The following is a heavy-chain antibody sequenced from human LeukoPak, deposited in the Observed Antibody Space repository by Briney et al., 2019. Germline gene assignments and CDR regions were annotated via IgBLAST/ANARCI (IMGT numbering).Heavy chain of an antibody. D-gene: IGHD3-22*01. CDR1: GYTLTELS. CDR3: ATDSPRIYYYDSSGSLDY. CDR2: FDPVDGET. Sequence: GASVKVSCKVSGYTLTELSMHWVRQAPGKGLEWMGGFDPVDGETIYAQKFQGRVTMTEDTSTDTAYMELSSLRSEDTAVYYCATDSPRIYYYDSSGSLDYWGQGTLVTVSS. V-gene: IGHV1-24*01. J-gene: IGHJ4*02.